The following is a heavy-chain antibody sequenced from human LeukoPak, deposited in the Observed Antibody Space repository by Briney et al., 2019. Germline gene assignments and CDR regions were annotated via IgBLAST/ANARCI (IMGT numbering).Heavy chain of an antibody. Sequence: PGGSLRLSCAASGFTFSSYTMSWVRQAPGKGLEWVSTITTSDGNTYYADSVKGRFTVSRDNAKNSLYLQMNSLRAEDTAVYYCARGALTTWCFDYWGQGTLVTVSS. V-gene: IGHV3-23*01. CDR1: GFTFSSYT. D-gene: IGHD4-17*01. J-gene: IGHJ4*02. CDR3: ARGALTTWCFDY. CDR2: ITTSDGNT.